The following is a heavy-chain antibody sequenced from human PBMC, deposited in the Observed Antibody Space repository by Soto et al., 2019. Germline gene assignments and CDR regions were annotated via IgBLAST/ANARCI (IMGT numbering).Heavy chain of an antibody. CDR3: ANLVYGDYPANYDY. J-gene: IGHJ4*02. V-gene: IGHV3-30*18. CDR2: ISYDGSNK. Sequence: GGSLRLSCAASGFTFSSYGMHWVRQAPGKGLEWVAVISYDGSNKYYADSVKGRFTISRDNSKNTLYLQMNSLRAEDTAVYYCANLVYGDYPANYDYWGQGTLVTVSS. CDR1: GFTFSSYG. D-gene: IGHD4-17*01.